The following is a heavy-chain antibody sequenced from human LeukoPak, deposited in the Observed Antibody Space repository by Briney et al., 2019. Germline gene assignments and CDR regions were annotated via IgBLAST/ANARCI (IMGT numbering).Heavy chain of an antibody. D-gene: IGHD6-19*01. CDR2: IYTSGTT. Sequence: SQTLSLTCSVSGGSVRSGSYYWSWIRQPAGKGLELIGRIYTSGTTHYNPSLKSRVTITVDTSKNQFSVKLTSVTAADTAVYYCARWYSSSTGDRFDSWGQGTQVTVSS. CDR1: GGSVRSGSYY. J-gene: IGHJ4*02. V-gene: IGHV4-61*02. CDR3: ARWYSSSTGDRFDS.